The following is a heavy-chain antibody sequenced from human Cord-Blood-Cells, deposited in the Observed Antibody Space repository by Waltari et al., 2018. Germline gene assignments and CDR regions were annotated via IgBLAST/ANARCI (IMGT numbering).Heavy chain of an antibody. CDR2: IYHSGST. D-gene: IGHD2-15*01. CDR3: AGVLVVVVAARQPYYYGMDV. J-gene: IGHJ6*02. V-gene: IGHV4-38-2*01. CDR1: GYSISSGYY. Sequence: QVQLQESGPGLVKPSETLSLTCAVSGYSISSGYYWGWIRQPPGKGLEWIGSIYHSGSTYYTPYLKSRVTIAVDTSKNQFSLKLSSVTAADTAVYYCAGVLVVVVAARQPYYYGMDVWGQGTTVTVSS.